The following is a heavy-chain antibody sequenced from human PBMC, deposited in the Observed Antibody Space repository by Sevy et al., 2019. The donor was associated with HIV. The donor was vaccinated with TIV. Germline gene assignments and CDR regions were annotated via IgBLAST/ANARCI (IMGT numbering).Heavy chain of an antibody. V-gene: IGHV3-48*02. CDR2: ISSSSSTI. D-gene: IGHD1-26*01. CDR1: GFTFSSYS. Sequence: GGSLRLSCAASGFTFSSYSMNWVRQAPGKGLEWVSYISSSSSTIYYADSVKGRFTISRDNAKNSLYLQMNSLRDEDTAVYYCARDDYSGSYDGGLDYWGHGTLVTVSS. J-gene: IGHJ4*01. CDR3: ARDDYSGSYDGGLDY.